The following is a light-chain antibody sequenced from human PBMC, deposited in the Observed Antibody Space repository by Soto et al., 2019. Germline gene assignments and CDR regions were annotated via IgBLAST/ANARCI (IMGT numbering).Light chain of an antibody. CDR2: GAS. CDR3: QQYGSSPWT. Sequence: EIVLTQSPGTLSLSPGERVTLSCRASQSISSTYLAWYQQRPGQAPRLLIYGASSRATGIPDRFSGSASETDFTLTVSRLEPEDLAVYYCQQYGSSPWTFGQGTKVEIK. CDR1: QSISSTY. V-gene: IGKV3-20*01. J-gene: IGKJ1*01.